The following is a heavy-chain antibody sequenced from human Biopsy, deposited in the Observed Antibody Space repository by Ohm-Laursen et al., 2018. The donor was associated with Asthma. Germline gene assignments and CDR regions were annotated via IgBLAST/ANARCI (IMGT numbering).Heavy chain of an antibody. D-gene: IGHD7-27*01. CDR3: ARHWDWGSFFDY. CDR2: ISYTGSA. J-gene: IGHJ4*02. V-gene: IGHV4-39*01. CDR1: GGSMSSSSYY. Sequence: GTLSLTCTVSGGSMSSSSYYWGWIRQPPGKGLEWMGSISYTGSACHNPSLKSRVTISVDTSKNHFSLKPSSVTAADTAVYYCARHWDWGSFFDYWGQGTPVTVSS.